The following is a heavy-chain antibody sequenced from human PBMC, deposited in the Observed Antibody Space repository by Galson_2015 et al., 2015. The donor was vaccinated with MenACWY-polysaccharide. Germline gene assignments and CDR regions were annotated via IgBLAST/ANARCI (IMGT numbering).Heavy chain of an antibody. CDR3: ARVRYSTGKYQFDY. Sequence: SLRLSCAASGFTFSDTAMGWVRQAPGKGLEWAAAIPGSAASTFYADSVKGRFTISRDNSKNTLSLQMNSLRAEDTAVYYCARVRYSTGKYQFDYWGQGTLVAVSS. CDR2: IPGSAAST. V-gene: IGHV3-23*01. D-gene: IGHD2-2*01. CDR1: GFTFSDTA. J-gene: IGHJ4*02.